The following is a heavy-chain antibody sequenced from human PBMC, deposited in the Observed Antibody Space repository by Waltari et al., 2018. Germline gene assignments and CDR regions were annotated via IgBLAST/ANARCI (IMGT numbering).Heavy chain of an antibody. J-gene: IGHJ4*02. Sequence: QVQLVESGGGVVQPGGSRRLSCAASGFTFSSYGMPWVRQAPGKGLEWVAFIRYDGSNKYYADSVKGRFTISRDNSKNTLYLQMNSLRAEDTAVYYCAKDIYGDYVFDYWGQGTLVTVSS. D-gene: IGHD4-17*01. CDR3: AKDIYGDYVFDY. CDR2: IRYDGSNK. V-gene: IGHV3-30*02. CDR1: GFTFSSYG.